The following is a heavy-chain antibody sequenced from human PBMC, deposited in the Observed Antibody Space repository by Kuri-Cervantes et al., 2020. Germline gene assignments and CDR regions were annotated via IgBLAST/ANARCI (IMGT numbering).Heavy chain of an antibody. CDR3: ARQNGYSGYAEYFDY. CDR1: GFTFSSYG. J-gene: IGHJ4*02. Sequence: GESLKISCAASGFTFSSYGMHWVRQAPGKGLEWVAVIWYDGSNKYYADSVKGRFTISRDNSKNTLYLQMNSLRAEDTAVYYCARQNGYSGYAEYFDYWGQGTLVTVSS. D-gene: IGHD5-12*01. CDR2: IWYDGSNK. V-gene: IGHV3-33*01.